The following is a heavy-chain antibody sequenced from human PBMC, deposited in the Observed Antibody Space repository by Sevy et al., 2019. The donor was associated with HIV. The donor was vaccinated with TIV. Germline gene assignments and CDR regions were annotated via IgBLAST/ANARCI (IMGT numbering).Heavy chain of an antibody. CDR1: GFTFDDFA. CDR3: ATDIGATGIAVVAN. Sequence: GGSLRLSCAASGFTFDDFAMHWVRQVPGKGLEWFSGLNCDSGSVAYADSVNGRFTISRDNAKNALFLQMNSLRAEDTALYYCATDIGATGIAVVANWGQGIQVTDSS. CDR2: LNCDSGSV. D-gene: IGHD6-19*01. V-gene: IGHV3-9*01. J-gene: IGHJ4*02.